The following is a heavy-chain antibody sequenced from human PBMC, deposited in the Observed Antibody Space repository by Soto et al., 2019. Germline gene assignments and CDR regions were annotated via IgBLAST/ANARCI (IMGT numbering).Heavy chain of an antibody. CDR1: GFTLSSYA. J-gene: IGHJ3*02. CDR2: ISGSGDST. Sequence: GGSLRLSCAASGFTLSSYAMSWVSQAPGKGLEWVSAISGSGDSTYYADSVKGRFTISRDNSKNTLYLQMNSLRAEDTAVYYCANVPYYYDGSGYYLGGAFDIWGQGTMVTVSS. V-gene: IGHV3-23*01. CDR3: ANVPYYYDGSGYYLGGAFDI. D-gene: IGHD3-22*01.